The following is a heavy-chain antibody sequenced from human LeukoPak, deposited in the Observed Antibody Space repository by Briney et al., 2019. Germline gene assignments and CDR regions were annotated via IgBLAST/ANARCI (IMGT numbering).Heavy chain of an antibody. V-gene: IGHV4-59*01. CDR3: ARGHYDSRGFSNPFDI. CDR1: GDSITTSY. J-gene: IGHJ3*02. D-gene: IGHD3-22*01. Sequence: SETLSLTCTVSGDSITTSYWSWIRQPPGAGLEWLAYIHGNGETNSNPSLESRVTQSVDTSKNQFSLKLSSVTAADTALYYCARGHYDSRGFSNPFDIWGQGTLVTVSS. CDR2: IHGNGET.